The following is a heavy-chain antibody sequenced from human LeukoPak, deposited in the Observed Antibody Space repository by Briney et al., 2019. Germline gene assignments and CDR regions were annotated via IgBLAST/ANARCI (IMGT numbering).Heavy chain of an antibody. CDR3: ASDLYLGY. CDR1: GFTFSSYW. V-gene: IGHV3-74*01. J-gene: IGHJ4*02. Sequence: GGSLRLSCAASGFTFSSYWMHWVHQAPGKGLVWVSRINGDGSTTNYADSVKGRFTISRDNAKNTLYLQMNSLRAEDTAVYYCASDLYLGYGGQGTLVTVSS. CDR2: INGDGSTT. D-gene: IGHD3-16*01.